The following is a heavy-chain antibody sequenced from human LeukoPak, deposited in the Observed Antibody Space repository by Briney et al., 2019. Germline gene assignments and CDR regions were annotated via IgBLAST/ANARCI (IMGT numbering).Heavy chain of an antibody. CDR3: ARDPSRYYYGSGTLIPRSLDY. D-gene: IGHD3-10*01. CDR1: GYTFTSYG. J-gene: IGHJ4*02. Sequence: ASVKVSCKASGYTFTSYGISWVRQAPGQRLEWMGWNSAYNGNTNYAQKLQGRVTMTTDTSTSTAYMELRSLRPDDTAVYYCARDPSRYYYGSGTLIPRSLDYWGQGTLVTVSS. V-gene: IGHV1-18*01. CDR2: NSAYNGNT.